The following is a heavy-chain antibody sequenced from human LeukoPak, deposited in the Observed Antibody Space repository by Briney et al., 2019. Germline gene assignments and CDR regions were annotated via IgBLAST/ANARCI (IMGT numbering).Heavy chain of an antibody. J-gene: IGHJ4*02. CDR1: GFTFSSYA. CDR2: ISYDGSNK. Sequence: GGSLRLSCAASGFTFSSYAMHWVRQAPGKGLEWVAVISYDGSNKYYADSVKGRFTISRDNSKNTLYLQMNSLRAEDTAVYYCARDRYGDYPDYWGQGTLVTVSS. V-gene: IGHV3-30-3*01. D-gene: IGHD4-17*01. CDR3: ARDRYGDYPDY.